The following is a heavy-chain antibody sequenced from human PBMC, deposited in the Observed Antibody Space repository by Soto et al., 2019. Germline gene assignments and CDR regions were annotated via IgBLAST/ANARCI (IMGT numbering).Heavy chain of an antibody. V-gene: IGHV1-69*01. CDR2: FNPIFETA. J-gene: IGHJ6*02. Sequence: QVQLVQSGAEVKKPGSSVKVSCKASGGTFSSYAISCVRQAPGQGLEWMGGFNPIFETANYAQKFQGRVTITADESTNTAYMELSSLRSEDTAVYYCTRGITLIRGVIPPGYYYGMDVWGQGTTVAVSS. D-gene: IGHD3-10*01. CDR3: TRGITLIRGVIPPGYYYGMDV. CDR1: GGTFSSYA.